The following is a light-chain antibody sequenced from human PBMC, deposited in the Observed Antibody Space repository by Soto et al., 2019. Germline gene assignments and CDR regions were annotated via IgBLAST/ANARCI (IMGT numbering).Light chain of an antibody. J-gene: IGKJ1*01. CDR2: KAS. Sequence: DIQMTQSPSTLSGSVGDRVTITCRASQTISGWLAWYQQKPGKAPKLLIYKASTLASGVPSRFSGSGSGTEFTLTINSLQPDDFATYYCQQYHIYSGTFGQGTKVDIK. V-gene: IGKV1-5*03. CDR1: QTISGW. CDR3: QQYHIYSGT.